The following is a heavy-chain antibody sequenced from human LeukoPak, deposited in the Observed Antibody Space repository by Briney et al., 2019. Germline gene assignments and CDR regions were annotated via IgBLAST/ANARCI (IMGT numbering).Heavy chain of an antibody. V-gene: IGHV4-61*02. D-gene: IGHD3-10*01. CDR2: IYTSGST. Sequence: SETLSLTCSVSGDSIRSGTYYWSWIRQPAGKGLEWIGRIYTSGSTSYNPARKNRVTISVDTSKNHFSLKLTSVTAADTAVYYCARGGGATHIDYWGQGTLVTVSS. J-gene: IGHJ4*02. CDR3: ARGGGATHIDY. CDR1: GDSIRSGTYY.